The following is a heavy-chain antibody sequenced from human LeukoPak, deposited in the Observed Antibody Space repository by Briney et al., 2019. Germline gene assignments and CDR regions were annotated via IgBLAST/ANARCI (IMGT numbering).Heavy chain of an antibody. CDR2: INPNSGGT. Sequence: ASVKVSCKASGYTFTGYYMHWVRQAPGQGLEWMGWINPNSGGTNYAQKFQGRVTMTRDTSISTAYMELSRLRSDDTAVYYCARVPPSSDAIIDYWGQGTLVTVSS. CDR1: GYTFTGYY. V-gene: IGHV1-2*02. CDR3: ARVPPSSDAIIDY. D-gene: IGHD5-24*01. J-gene: IGHJ4*02.